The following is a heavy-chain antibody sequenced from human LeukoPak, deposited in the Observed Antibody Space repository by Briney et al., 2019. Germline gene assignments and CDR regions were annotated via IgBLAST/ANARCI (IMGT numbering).Heavy chain of an antibody. Sequence: GASVKVSCKASGYTFTGYYMHWVRQAPGQGLEWTGWINPNSGGTNYAQKFQGRVTMTRDTSISTAYMELSRLRSDDTAVYYCARGGQYVLRYDSSGYPPRGHWGQGTLVTVSS. CDR1: GYTFTGYY. CDR2: INPNSGGT. D-gene: IGHD3-22*01. CDR3: ARGGQYVLRYDSSGYPPRGH. V-gene: IGHV1-2*02. J-gene: IGHJ4*02.